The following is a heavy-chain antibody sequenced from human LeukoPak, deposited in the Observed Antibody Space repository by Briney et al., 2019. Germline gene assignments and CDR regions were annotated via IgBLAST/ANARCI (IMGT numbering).Heavy chain of an antibody. CDR2: IYNNANT. V-gene: IGHV4-31*03. Sequence: TLSLTCTVSGASFSRSGYYWSWIRQNREKGVEWIGCIYNNANTYYNPSLKSRITISLDTSNNQFSLKLSSVTAADTAVYYCARQRAFDIWGQGTVVTVSS. J-gene: IGHJ3*02. CDR3: ARQRAFDI. CDR1: GASFSRSGYY.